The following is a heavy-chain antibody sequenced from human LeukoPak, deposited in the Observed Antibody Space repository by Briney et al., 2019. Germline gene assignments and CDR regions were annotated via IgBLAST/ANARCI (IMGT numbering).Heavy chain of an antibody. CDR3: ATLVLVAATFDY. J-gene: IGHJ4*02. D-gene: IGHD2-15*01. CDR1: GGSFSSYY. CDR2: INHSGST. V-gene: IGHV4-34*01. Sequence: SETLSLTCAVYGGSFSSYYWSWIRQPPGKGLEWIGEINHSGSTNYNPSLKSRVTISVDTSKNQFSLKLSSVTAADTAVYYCATLVLVAATFDYWGQGTLVTVSS.